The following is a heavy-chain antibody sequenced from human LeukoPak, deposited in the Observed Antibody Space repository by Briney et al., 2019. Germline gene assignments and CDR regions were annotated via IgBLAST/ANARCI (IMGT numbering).Heavy chain of an antibody. J-gene: IGHJ4*02. D-gene: IGHD6-19*01. CDR3: ARDHGSGWYSYLDD. V-gene: IGHV6-1*01. CDR1: GDSVSSNSAA. Sequence: SRTLLLTCAISGDSVSSNSAAWNWIRQSPWSGLEWLGRTYYRSKWYNDSAVSVTSRLTINPDTSKNQFSLQLNSVTPEDTAVYYCARDHGSGWYSYLDDWGQGTLVTVSS. CDR2: TYYRSKWYN.